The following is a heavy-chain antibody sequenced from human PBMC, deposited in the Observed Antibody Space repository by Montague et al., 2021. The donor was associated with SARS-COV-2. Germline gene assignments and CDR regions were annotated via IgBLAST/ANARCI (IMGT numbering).Heavy chain of an antibody. Sequence: SETLSLTCAVSGGSISSYYWSWIRQPPGKGLEWIGYIYYSGSTNYNPSLKSGVTISVDTSKNQFSLKLSSVTAADTAVYYCARDLGDYWGQGTLVTVSS. CDR2: IYYSGST. J-gene: IGHJ4*02. CDR3: ARDLGDY. CDR1: GGSISSYY. V-gene: IGHV4-59*13.